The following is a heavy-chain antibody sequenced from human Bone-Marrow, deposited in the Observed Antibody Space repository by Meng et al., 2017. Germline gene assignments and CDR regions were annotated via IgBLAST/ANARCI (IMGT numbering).Heavy chain of an antibody. J-gene: IGHJ4*02. Sequence: QGQLWQSGAGVKKPGSSVKVSCKASGGTFSSYAISWVRQAPGQGLEWMGGIIPIFGTANYAQKFQGRVTITADKSTSTAYMELSSLRSGDTAVYYCARGGYSYGLVGIFDYWGQGTLVTVSS. CDR1: GGTFSSYA. D-gene: IGHD5-18*01. CDR2: IIPIFGTA. V-gene: IGHV1-69*06. CDR3: ARGGYSYGLVGIFDY.